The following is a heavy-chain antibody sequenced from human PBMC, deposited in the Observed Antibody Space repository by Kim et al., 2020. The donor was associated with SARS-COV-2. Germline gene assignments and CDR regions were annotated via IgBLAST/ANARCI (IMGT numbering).Heavy chain of an antibody. CDR2: INHSGST. Sequence: SETLSLTCAVYGGSFSGYYWSWIRQPPGKGLEWIGEINHSGSTNYNPSLKSRVTISVDTSKNQFSLKLSSVTAADTAVYYCATGYCSSTSCYRYYYGMDVWGQGTTVTVSS. CDR3: ATGYCSSTSCYRYYYGMDV. J-gene: IGHJ6*02. D-gene: IGHD2-2*01. V-gene: IGHV4-34*01. CDR1: GGSFSGYY.